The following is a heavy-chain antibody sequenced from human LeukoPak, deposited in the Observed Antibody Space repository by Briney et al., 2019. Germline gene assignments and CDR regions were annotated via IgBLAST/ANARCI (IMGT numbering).Heavy chain of an antibody. CDR2: IYYSGST. CDR1: GGSISSGSYY. CDR3: ARTQWLVKWYYFDY. Sequence: SQTLSLTCTVSGGSISSGSYYWSWIRQPPGKGLEWIGYIYYSGSTNYNPSLKSRVTISVDTSKNQFSLKLSSVTAADTAVYYCARTQWLVKWYYFDYWGQGTLVTVSS. V-gene: IGHV4-61*01. D-gene: IGHD6-19*01. J-gene: IGHJ4*02.